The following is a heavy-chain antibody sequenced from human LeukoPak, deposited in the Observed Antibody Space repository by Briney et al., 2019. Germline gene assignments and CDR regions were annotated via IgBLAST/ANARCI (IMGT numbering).Heavy chain of an antibody. J-gene: IGHJ5*02. D-gene: IGHD6-19*01. V-gene: IGHV3-64*02. CDR3: ARGSSGWYDDWFDP. Sequence: GRSLRLSCAASGFTFSSYAMHWVRQAPGKGLEYVSGISSNGGSTYYADSVKGRFTISRDNSKNTLSLQMGSLRAEDMAVYYCARGSSGWYDDWFDPWGQGTLVTVSS. CDR2: ISSNGGST. CDR1: GFTFSSYA.